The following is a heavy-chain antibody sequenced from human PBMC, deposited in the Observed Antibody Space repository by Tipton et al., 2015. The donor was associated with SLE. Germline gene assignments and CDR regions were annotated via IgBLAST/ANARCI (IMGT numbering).Heavy chain of an antibody. Sequence: SLRLSCTISGFTFGDYALSWVRQAPGKGLEWIGFIRSKAYGGTTEYAASVKGRFTISRDDSNNIAYLQTSSLKIEDTAVYYCSRDLGTSGPYYFDYWGQGTLVAVSS. CDR2: IRSKAYGGTT. J-gene: IGHJ4*02. CDR1: GFTFGDYA. CDR3: SRDLGTSGPYYFDY. V-gene: IGHV3-49*04. D-gene: IGHD2-2*01.